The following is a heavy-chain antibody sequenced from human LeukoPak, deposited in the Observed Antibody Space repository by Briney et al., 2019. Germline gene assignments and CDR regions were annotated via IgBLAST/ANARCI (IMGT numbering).Heavy chain of an antibody. CDR2: ITSSSDYT. CDR1: GFTFSSYA. V-gene: IGHV3-23*01. Sequence: GGSLRLSCEASGFTFSSYAMNWVRQAPGKGLEWVSIITSSSDYTHYADSVKGRFTISRDNSKNALYLEMNSLRAEDTAIYYCAKMKGHPLPKYYMDVWGQGTTVTVSS. D-gene: IGHD1-26*01. CDR3: AKMKGHPLPKYYMDV. J-gene: IGHJ6*01.